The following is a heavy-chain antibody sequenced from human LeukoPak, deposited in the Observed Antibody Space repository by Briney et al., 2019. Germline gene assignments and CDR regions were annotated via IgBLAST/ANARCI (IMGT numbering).Heavy chain of an antibody. J-gene: IGHJ4*02. CDR1: GFTFSNYA. CDR3: AKEIRTSSSWYGNYFDY. D-gene: IGHD6-13*01. CDR2: ISGSGGST. Sequence: GGSLRLPCAASGFTFSNYAMSWVRQAPGKGLEWVSAISGSGGSTYYADSVKGRFTISRDNSKNMLYLQMNSLRAEDTAVYYCAKEIRTSSSWYGNYFDYWGQGTLVTVSS. V-gene: IGHV3-23*01.